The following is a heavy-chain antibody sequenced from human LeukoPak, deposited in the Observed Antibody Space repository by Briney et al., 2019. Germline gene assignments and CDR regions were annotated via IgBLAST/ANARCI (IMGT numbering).Heavy chain of an antibody. CDR3: ASSDIVVVPAAIGDAFDI. Sequence: PSGTLSLTCAVSGGSITSSNWWTWVRQPPGKGLEWIGEIYYSGSTNYNPSLKSRVTISMDKSKNQFSLELTSVTAADTAVHYCASSDIVVVPAAIGDAFDIWGQGTMVTVSS. CDR1: GGSITSSNW. J-gene: IGHJ3*02. CDR2: IYYSGST. D-gene: IGHD2-2*01. V-gene: IGHV4-4*02.